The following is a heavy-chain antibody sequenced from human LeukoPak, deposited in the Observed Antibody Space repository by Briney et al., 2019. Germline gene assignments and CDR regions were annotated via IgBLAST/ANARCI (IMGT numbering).Heavy chain of an antibody. V-gene: IGHV4-30-2*01. Sequence: SQTLSLTCAVSGGSISSGGYSWSWIRQPPGKGLEWIGYIYHSGSTYYNPSLKSRVTISVDRSKNQFSLKLSSVTAADTAVYYCARVRGYDPLRTDVWGQGTTVTVSS. CDR2: IYHSGST. D-gene: IGHD5-12*01. CDR1: GGSISSGGYS. J-gene: IGHJ6*02. CDR3: ARVRGYDPLRTDV.